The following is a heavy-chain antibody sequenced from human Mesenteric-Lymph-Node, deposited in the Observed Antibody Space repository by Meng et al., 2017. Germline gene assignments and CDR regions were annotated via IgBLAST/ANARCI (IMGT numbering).Heavy chain of an antibody. V-gene: IGHV3-74*03. CDR3: TRFYDATIPLDY. Sequence: VQLVESGGGLVQPGWSLRLSCAASGFMFSSFWMHWVRQATGKGLVWVSRINRDESTITYADSVKGRFTISRDNARNTLYLQMSSQRAEDTAMYYCTRFYDATIPLDYWGPGTLVTVSS. CDR1: GFMFSSFW. J-gene: IGHJ4*02. CDR2: INRDESTI. D-gene: IGHD4/OR15-4a*01.